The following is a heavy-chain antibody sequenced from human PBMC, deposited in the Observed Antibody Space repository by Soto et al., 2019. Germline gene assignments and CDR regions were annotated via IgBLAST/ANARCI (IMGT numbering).Heavy chain of an antibody. J-gene: IGHJ4*02. CDR2: MNPNSGNT. CDR1: GYTFTNFD. D-gene: IGHD3-10*01. V-gene: IGHV1-8*01. CDR3: ARGGLFGSGSYHIDD. Sequence: ASVKVSWKASGYTFTNFDINWVRQATGQGLEWLGWMNPNSGNTGYAQKFQGRVTMTRNTSITTAYMELSSLRSDDTAVYYCARGGLFGSGSYHIDDWGQGTLGTVSS.